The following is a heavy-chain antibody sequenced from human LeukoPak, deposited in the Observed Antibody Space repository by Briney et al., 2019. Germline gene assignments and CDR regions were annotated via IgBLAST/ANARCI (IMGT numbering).Heavy chain of an antibody. J-gene: IGHJ4*02. Sequence: GGSLRLSCAASGFTFSSYGMHWVRQAPGKGLEWVAVIWYDGSNKYYADSVKGRFTISRDNSKNTLYLQMNSLRAEDTAVYYCARDRTTYYYGSGIVYWGQGTLVTVSS. CDR2: IWYDGSNK. CDR1: GFTFSSYG. D-gene: IGHD3-10*01. V-gene: IGHV3-33*01. CDR3: ARDRTTYYYGSGIVY.